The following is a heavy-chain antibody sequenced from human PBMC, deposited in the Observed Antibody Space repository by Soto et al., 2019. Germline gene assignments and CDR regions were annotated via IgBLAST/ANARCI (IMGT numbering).Heavy chain of an antibody. CDR3: ASSRTMKVRFLEWLSPTDYGMDV. J-gene: IGHJ6*02. V-gene: IGHV1-69*06. D-gene: IGHD3-3*01. CDR1: GGTFSSYA. CDR2: IIPIFGTA. Sequence: QVQLVQSGAEVKKPGSSVKVSCKASGGTFSSYAISWVRQAPGQGLEWMGGIIPIFGTANYAQKFQGRVTITADKSTSTAYMELSSLRSEDTAVYYCASSRTMKVRFLEWLSPTDYGMDVWGQGTTVTVSS.